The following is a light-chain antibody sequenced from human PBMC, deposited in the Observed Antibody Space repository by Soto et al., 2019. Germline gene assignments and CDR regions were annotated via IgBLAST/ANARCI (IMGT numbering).Light chain of an antibody. Sequence: DIQSTQSPSSLSASVGDRVTITCRASQDINSYLNWYQQKPGKAPKLLIYGASSLHSGVPSRFSGSESGTDFTLTISSLQPDDSAIYYCQQTYTTRALTFGGGSKVDIK. CDR2: GAS. J-gene: IGKJ4*01. CDR3: QQTYTTRALT. CDR1: QDINSY. V-gene: IGKV1-39*01.